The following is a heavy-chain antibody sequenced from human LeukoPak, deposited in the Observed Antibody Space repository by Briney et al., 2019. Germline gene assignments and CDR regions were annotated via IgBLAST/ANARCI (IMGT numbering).Heavy chain of an antibody. Sequence: GGSLRLSCAASGFTFSTYGMHWVRQAPGKGLEWVAVIWYDGSNKYYADSVTGRVTISRDNSKNTLSLHMNSLRAEDTAVYCCGREGLWFGELLHDAFDIWGQGTMVTVSS. CDR2: IWYDGSNK. V-gene: IGHV3-33*01. CDR1: GFTFSTYG. D-gene: IGHD3-10*01. CDR3: GREGLWFGELLHDAFDI. J-gene: IGHJ3*02.